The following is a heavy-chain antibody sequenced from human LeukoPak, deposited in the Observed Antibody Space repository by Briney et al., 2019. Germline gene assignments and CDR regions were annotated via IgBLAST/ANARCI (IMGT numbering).Heavy chain of an antibody. D-gene: IGHD6-19*01. Sequence: GASVKVSCKASGYTFTGYYMHWVRQAPGQGLEWMGWINPNSGGTNYAQKFQGRVTMTRDTSISTAYMELRSLRSDDTAVYYCARAGSGWKYYYYYMDVWGKGTTVTISS. V-gene: IGHV1-2*02. J-gene: IGHJ6*03. CDR2: INPNSGGT. CDR3: ARAGSGWKYYYYYMDV. CDR1: GYTFTGYY.